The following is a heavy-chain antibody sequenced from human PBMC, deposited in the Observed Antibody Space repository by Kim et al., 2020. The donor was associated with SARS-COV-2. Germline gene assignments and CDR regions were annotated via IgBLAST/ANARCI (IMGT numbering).Heavy chain of an antibody. CDR3: ARYHPAGQVSFPAY. Sequence: SETLSLTCAVSGGFISSDVWWNWVRQSPGKGLEWMGEIYHSGTTFYNPSLESRVTISVDKSRNQFSLKLTSVTAADTAIYFCARYHPAGQVSFPAYWGRG. V-gene: IGHV4-4*02. CDR1: GGFISSDVW. D-gene: IGHD6-13*01. J-gene: IGHJ4*02. CDR2: IYHSGTT.